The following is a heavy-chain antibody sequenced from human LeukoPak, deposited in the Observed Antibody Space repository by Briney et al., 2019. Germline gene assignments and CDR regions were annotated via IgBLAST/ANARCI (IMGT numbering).Heavy chain of an antibody. Sequence: PGGSLRLSCAASGLTFSNYGMHWVRQAPGKGLEWVAFIAYDGNVKYYAESVKGRFTISRDNSKNTLSLQMDSLRPGDTAVYYCAKDRVAMNSALDYWGPGTLVTVSP. CDR3: AKDRVAMNSALDY. V-gene: IGHV3-30*18. J-gene: IGHJ4*02. CDR1: GLTFSNYG. D-gene: IGHD3-3*01. CDR2: IAYDGNVK.